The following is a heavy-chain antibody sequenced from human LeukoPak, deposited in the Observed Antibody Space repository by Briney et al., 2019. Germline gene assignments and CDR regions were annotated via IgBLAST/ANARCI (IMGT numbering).Heavy chain of an antibody. V-gene: IGHV3-23*01. J-gene: IGHJ4*02. CDR1: GFTFSSYA. Sequence: PGGSLRLSCAASGFTFSSYAMSWVRQAPGRGLEWVSAISGSGGSTYYADSVKGRFTISRDNSKNTLYLQMNSLRAEDTAVYYCAKEKGGSGSYYCIDYWGQGTLVTVSS. CDR2: ISGSGGST. CDR3: AKEKGGSGSYYCIDY. D-gene: IGHD3-10*01.